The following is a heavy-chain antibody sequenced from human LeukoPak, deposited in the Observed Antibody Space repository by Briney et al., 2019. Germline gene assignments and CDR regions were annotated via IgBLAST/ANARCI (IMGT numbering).Heavy chain of an antibody. CDR1: GFTFSSYA. J-gene: IGHJ3*02. V-gene: IGHV3-48*02. CDR3: ARDGGWHAFDI. CDR2: ISSTSTTI. Sequence: PGGSLRLSCAASGFTFSSYAMSWVRQAPGKGLEWVSYISSTSTTIYYADSVKGRFTISRDNAKNSLYLQMNSLRDDDTAVYYCARDGGWHAFDIWGQGTMVTVSS. D-gene: IGHD2-15*01.